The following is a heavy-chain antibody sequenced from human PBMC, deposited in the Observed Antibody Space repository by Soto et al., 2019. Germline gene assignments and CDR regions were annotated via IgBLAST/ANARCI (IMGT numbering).Heavy chain of an antibody. Sequence: QVQLVQSGAEVKKPGASVKVSCKASGYTFTSYDINWVRQATGQGLEWMGWMNTNSGNTGYAQKFQGRVTMTRNTSISTAYMELSSLRSEDTGVYYCARGYGDYYYYGMDVWGQGTTVTVSS. CDR2: MNTNSGNT. CDR3: ARGYGDYYYYGMDV. D-gene: IGHD4-17*01. J-gene: IGHJ6*02. V-gene: IGHV1-8*01. CDR1: GYTFTSYD.